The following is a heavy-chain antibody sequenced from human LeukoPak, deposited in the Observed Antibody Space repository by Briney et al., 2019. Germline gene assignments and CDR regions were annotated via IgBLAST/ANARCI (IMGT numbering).Heavy chain of an antibody. J-gene: IGHJ4*02. CDR1: GGSISSYY. CDR3: ATERVYSYGSYYFDY. Sequence: SETLSLTCTVSGGSISSYYWSWIRQPAGKGLEWIGRIYTSGSTSYNPSLKSRVTMSVDTSKNQFSLKLSSVTAADTAVYYCATERVYSYGSYYFDYWGQGTLVTVSS. D-gene: IGHD5-18*01. V-gene: IGHV4-4*07. CDR2: IYTSGST.